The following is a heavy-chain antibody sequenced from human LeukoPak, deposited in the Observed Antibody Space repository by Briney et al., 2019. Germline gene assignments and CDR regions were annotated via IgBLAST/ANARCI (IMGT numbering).Heavy chain of an antibody. V-gene: IGHV4-30-2*01. CDR2: INHSGST. CDR3: ARLIMGATSIDY. CDR1: GGSISSGGYS. D-gene: IGHD1-26*01. Sequence: SETLSLTCAVSGGSISSGGYSWSWIRQPPGKGLEWIGEINHSGSTNYNPSLKSRVTISVDTSKNQFSLKLSSVTAADTAVYYCARLIMGATSIDYWGQGTLVTVSS. J-gene: IGHJ4*02.